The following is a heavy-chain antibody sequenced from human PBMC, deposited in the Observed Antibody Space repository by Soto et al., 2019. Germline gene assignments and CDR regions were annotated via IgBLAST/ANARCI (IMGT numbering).Heavy chain of an antibody. CDR2: IYYTGTT. J-gene: IGHJ4*02. Sequence: SETLSLTCTISGGSIFSGGYYWNWIRQHPGKGLEWIGYIYYTGTTFYNPSLKSQFTISVDTSKNQFSLKLSSVTAADTAVYYCARSSLPSKYFFDYWGQGSLVTVSS. D-gene: IGHD6-6*01. V-gene: IGHV4-31*02. CDR3: ARSSLPSKYFFDY. CDR1: GGSIFSGGYY.